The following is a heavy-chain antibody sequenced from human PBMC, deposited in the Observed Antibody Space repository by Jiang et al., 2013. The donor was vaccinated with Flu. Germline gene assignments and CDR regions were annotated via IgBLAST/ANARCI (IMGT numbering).Heavy chain of an antibody. Sequence: LEWVSYISSSSSYTNYADSVKGRFTISRDNAKNSLYLQMNSLRAEDTAVYYCARGVVPAPYWYFDLWGRGTLVTVSS. J-gene: IGHJ2*01. D-gene: IGHD2-2*01. V-gene: IGHV3-11*05. CDR2: ISSSSSYT. CDR3: ARGVVPAPYWYFDL.